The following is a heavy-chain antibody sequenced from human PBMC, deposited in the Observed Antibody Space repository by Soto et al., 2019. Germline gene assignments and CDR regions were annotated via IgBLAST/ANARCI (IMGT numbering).Heavy chain of an antibody. CDR3: AKDTAGYDFWTRGREFDY. J-gene: IGHJ4*02. Sequence: EVQLLESGGGLVQPGGSLRLSCAASGFTFSSYAMSWVRQAPGKGLEWVSAISGSGGSTYYADSVKGRFTISRDNSKNTLYLQMNSLRAEDTAVYYCAKDTAGYDFWTRGREFDYWGQGTLVTVSS. CDR2: ISGSGGST. CDR1: GFTFSSYA. V-gene: IGHV3-23*01. D-gene: IGHD3-3*01.